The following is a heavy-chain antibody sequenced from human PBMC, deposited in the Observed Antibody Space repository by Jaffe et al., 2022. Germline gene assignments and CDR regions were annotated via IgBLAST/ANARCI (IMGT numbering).Heavy chain of an antibody. D-gene: IGHD1-20*01. CDR1: GFTFSSYS. Sequence: EVQLVESGGGLVKPGGSLRLSCAASGFTFSSYSMNWVRQAPGKGLEWVSSISSSSSYIYYADSVKGRFTISRDNAKNSLYLQMNSLRAEDTAVYYCARGPRGYNWNLDYWGQGTLVTVSS. J-gene: IGHJ4*02. CDR3: ARGPRGYNWNLDY. V-gene: IGHV3-21*01. CDR2: ISSSSSYI.